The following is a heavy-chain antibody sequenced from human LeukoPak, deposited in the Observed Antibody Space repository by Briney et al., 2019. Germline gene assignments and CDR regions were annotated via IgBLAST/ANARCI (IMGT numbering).Heavy chain of an antibody. CDR2: IYWNDDK. CDR1: GFSLSTSGVG. D-gene: IGHD3-16*02. J-gene: IGHJ4*02. CDR3: AHRLAYYDYVWGSYRYTVGFDY. Sequence: VSGPTLVKPTQTLTLTCTFSGFSLSTSGVGVGWIRQPPGKALEWLALIYWNDDKRYSPSLKSRLTITKDTSKSQVVLTMTNMDPVDTATYYCAHRLAYYDYVWGSYRYTVGFDYWGQGTLVTVSS. V-gene: IGHV2-5*01.